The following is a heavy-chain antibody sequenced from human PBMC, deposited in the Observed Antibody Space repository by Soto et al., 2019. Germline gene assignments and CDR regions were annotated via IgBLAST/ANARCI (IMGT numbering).Heavy chain of an antibody. V-gene: IGHV1-2*04. CDR2: INPNSGGT. CDR1: GYTFTGYY. Sequence: GASVKVSCKASGYTFTGYYMHWVRQAPGQGLEWMGWINPNSGGTNYAQKFQGWVTMTRDTSISTAYMELSRLRSDDTAVYYCALSETAVAGPGDAFDIWGQGTMVTVSS. D-gene: IGHD6-19*01. CDR3: ALSETAVAGPGDAFDI. J-gene: IGHJ3*02.